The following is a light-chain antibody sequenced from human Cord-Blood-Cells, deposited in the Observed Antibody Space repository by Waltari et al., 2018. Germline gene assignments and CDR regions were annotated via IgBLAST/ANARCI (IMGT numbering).Light chain of an antibody. Sequence: QSVLTQPPSVSGPPGQGVTISCTWSSSNIGAGYDVHWYQQLPGTAPKLLIYGNSNRPSGVPDRFSGSKSGTSASLAITGLQAEDEADYYCQSYDSSLSRVFGGGTKLTVL. CDR3: QSYDSSLSRV. J-gene: IGLJ3*02. CDR1: SSNIGAGYD. CDR2: GNS. V-gene: IGLV1-40*01.